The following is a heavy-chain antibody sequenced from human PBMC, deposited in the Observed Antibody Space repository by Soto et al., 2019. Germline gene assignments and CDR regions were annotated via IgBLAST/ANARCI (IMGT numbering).Heavy chain of an antibody. V-gene: IGHV4-34*01. Sequence: PSETLSLTCAVYGGSFSSYYWSWIRQPPGKGLEWIGQINHYGSTDYNPSPKSRVTISVDTSKNHFSLRLSSVTAADTAMYYCATHCSSTSCYYTFDPWGQGTLVTVSS. CDR3: ATHCSSTSCYYTFDP. CDR1: GGSFSSYY. J-gene: IGHJ5*02. CDR2: INHYGST. D-gene: IGHD2-2*01.